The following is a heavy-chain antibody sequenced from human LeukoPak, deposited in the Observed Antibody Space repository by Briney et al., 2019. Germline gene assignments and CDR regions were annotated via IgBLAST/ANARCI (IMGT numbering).Heavy chain of an antibody. V-gene: IGHV1-8*01. CDR1: GYTFTNYD. D-gene: IGHD2-15*01. CDR3: ARESSYCIGNKCYSSGFDP. CDR2: LSPNSSDT. J-gene: IGHJ5*02. Sequence: GASVKVSCKASGYTFTNYDINWVRQAPGQGLEWMGWLSPNSSDTGYAQKFQGRVTITTNTSIRTAYMELSSLRTEDAAVYYCARESSYCIGNKCYSSGFDPWGQGTLVTVSS.